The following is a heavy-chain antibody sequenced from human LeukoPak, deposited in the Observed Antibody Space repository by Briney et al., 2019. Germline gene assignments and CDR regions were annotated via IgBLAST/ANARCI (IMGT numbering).Heavy chain of an antibody. V-gene: IGHV4-34*01. CDR3: ARGRPVVVTIDY. J-gene: IGHJ4*02. CDR2: INHSGST. D-gene: IGHD3-22*01. Sequence: KPSETLSLTCTVSGGSISGYYWSWIRQPPGKGLEWTGEINHSGSTNYNPSLKSRVTISVDTSKNQFSLKLSSVTAADTAVYYCARGRPVVVTIDYWGQGTLVTVSS. CDR1: GGSISGYY.